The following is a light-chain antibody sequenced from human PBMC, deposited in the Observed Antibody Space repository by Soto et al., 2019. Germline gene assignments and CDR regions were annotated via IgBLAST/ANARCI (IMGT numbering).Light chain of an antibody. CDR3: QQYGTSPRT. CDR2: GAS. Sequence: EIVLTQSPGTLSLSPGERATLSCRASQSVSSSYLAWYQQKPGQAPRLLIYGASSKATGIPDRFRGSVSGTAFPPTISRLEPEDFAVYYCQQYGTSPRTFGQGTKVEIK. CDR1: QSVSSSY. V-gene: IGKV3-20*01. J-gene: IGKJ1*01.